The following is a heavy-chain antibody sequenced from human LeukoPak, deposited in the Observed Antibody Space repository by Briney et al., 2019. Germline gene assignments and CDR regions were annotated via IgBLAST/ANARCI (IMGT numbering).Heavy chain of an antibody. V-gene: IGHV1-2*02. CDR2: INPNSGGT. D-gene: IGHD4-17*01. Sequence: ASVKVSCTASGYTFTGYYMHWVRQAPGQGLEWMGWINPNSGGTNYAQKFQGRVTMTRDTSISTAYMELSRLRSDDTAVYYCARVYGDYDWFDPWGQGTLVTVSS. J-gene: IGHJ5*02. CDR3: ARVYGDYDWFDP. CDR1: GYTFTGYY.